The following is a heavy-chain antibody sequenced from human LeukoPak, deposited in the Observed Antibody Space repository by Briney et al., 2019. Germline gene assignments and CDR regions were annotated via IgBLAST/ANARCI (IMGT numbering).Heavy chain of an antibody. J-gene: IGHJ4*02. CDR1: GGSISSYY. CDR2: IYYSGST. Sequence: SETLSLTCTVSGGSISSYYWSWIRQPPGKGLEWIGYIYYSGSTNYNPSLKSRVTISVDTSKNQFSLKLSSVTAADTAVYYCAREGPRYCDSSGYYGFYYYWGQGTLVTVSS. V-gene: IGHV4-59*01. D-gene: IGHD3-22*01. CDR3: AREGPRYCDSSGYYGFYYY.